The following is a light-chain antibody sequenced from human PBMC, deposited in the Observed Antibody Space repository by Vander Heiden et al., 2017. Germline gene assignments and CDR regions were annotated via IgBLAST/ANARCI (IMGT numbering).Light chain of an antibody. Sequence: IVLTQSPATLSLSPGERHTFPCRASQGISNYLAWYQQKPGQAPRLLIYDASNRATGVPARFSGSGSGTDFTLTISSLEPEDIAIYYCQQRSNWPSITFGQGTRLEIK. CDR3: QQRSNWPSIT. CDR1: QGISNY. V-gene: IGKV3-11*01. J-gene: IGKJ5*01. CDR2: DAS.